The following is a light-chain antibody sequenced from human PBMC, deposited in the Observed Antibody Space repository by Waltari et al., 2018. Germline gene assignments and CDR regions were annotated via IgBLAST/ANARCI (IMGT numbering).Light chain of an antibody. CDR2: GAS. J-gene: IGKJ1*01. Sequence: EIVLTQSPGSLSSSPGERVTLSCRASQSVSRALAWYQQKPGQPPRLLIFGASNRATGIPDRFSGSGSGTDFSLTISRLEPEDFAVYYCQHYVRLPATFGQGTKVESK. V-gene: IGKV3-20*01. CDR3: QHYVRLPAT. CDR1: QSVSRA.